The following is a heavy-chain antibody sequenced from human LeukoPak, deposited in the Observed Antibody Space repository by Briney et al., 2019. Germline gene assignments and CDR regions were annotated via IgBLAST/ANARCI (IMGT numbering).Heavy chain of an antibody. V-gene: IGHV1-2*02. CDR3: ARDPKSQLLLDY. CDR2: INPYSGAI. Sequence: GASLKVSCKSSGFTFTDEYIHWVRQAPGQGLEWMAWINPYSGAINYAQKFQGRVTLTRDTSISTAYMELSRLTSGDTAVYYCARDPKSQLLLDYWGQGTLVTVSS. D-gene: IGHD2-2*01. CDR1: GFTFTDEY. J-gene: IGHJ4*02.